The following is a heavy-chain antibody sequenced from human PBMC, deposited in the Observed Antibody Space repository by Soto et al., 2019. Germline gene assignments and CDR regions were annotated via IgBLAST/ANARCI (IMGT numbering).Heavy chain of an antibody. J-gene: IGHJ6*02. V-gene: IGHV3-15*01. Sequence: EVQLVESGGGLVKPGRSLRVSCAASRFIFNNTWMNWVRQAPGKGLEWVGRIKSISDGWTTDYAAPVKGRFTISRDESENTLYLQMSSLKPEDTAGYYCTTDRTLTLSFGELSSDRFYYHGMDAWGQGTTVVVSS. CDR1: RFIFNNTW. CDR2: IKSISDGWTT. CDR3: TTDRTLTLSFGELSSDRFYYHGMDA. D-gene: IGHD3-10*01.